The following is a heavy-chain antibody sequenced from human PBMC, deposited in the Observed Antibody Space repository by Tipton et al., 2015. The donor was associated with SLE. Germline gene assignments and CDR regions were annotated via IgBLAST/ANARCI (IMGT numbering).Heavy chain of an antibody. Sequence: TLSLTCTVSGGSISSSSYYWGWIRQPPGKGLEWIGSIYYSGSPYYNPSLKGRVTISVDTSKNQFSLKLSSVTAADTAVYYCARRRYNYYYFDYWGQGTLVTVSS. D-gene: IGHD1-1*01. CDR1: GGSISSSSYY. J-gene: IGHJ4*02. CDR3: ARRRYNYYYFDY. CDR2: IYYSGSP. V-gene: IGHV4-39*07.